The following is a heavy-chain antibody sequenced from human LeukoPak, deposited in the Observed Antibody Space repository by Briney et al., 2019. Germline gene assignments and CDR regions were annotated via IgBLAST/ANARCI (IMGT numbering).Heavy chain of an antibody. Sequence: ASVKVSCKASGYTFTGYYMHWVRQAPGQGLEWMGIINPSGGSTTYAQNFQGRVTMTMTRDTSTSTVYMELSSLRSEDTAVYYYATKPRGEYYFDYWGQGTLVTVSS. D-gene: IGHD7-27*01. J-gene: IGHJ4*02. CDR2: INPSGGST. CDR3: ATKPRGEYYFDY. CDR1: GYTFTGYY. V-gene: IGHV1-46*01.